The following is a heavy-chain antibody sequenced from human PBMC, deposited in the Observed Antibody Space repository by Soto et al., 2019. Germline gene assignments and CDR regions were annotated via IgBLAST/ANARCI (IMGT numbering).Heavy chain of an antibody. J-gene: IGHJ3*02. CDR2: ISAYNGNT. CDR3: ARAGDYIWEGAAFDI. V-gene: IGHV1-18*01. D-gene: IGHD3-16*01. CDR1: GYTFTSYG. Sequence: QVQLVQSGAELKKPGASVKVSCKASGYTFTSYGISWVRQAPGQWLEWMGWISAYNGNTNYAQKLQGRVTMTTDTSTSTDYMVLRSLTSDDTAVYYCARAGDYIWEGAAFDIWGQGTMVTVSS.